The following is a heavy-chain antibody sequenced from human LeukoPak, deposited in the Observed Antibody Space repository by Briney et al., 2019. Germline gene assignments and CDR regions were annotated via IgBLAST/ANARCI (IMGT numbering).Heavy chain of an antibody. J-gene: IGHJ3*02. Sequence: GRSLRLSCAASGFTFSSYGMHWVRQAPGKGLEWVAVISYDGANKYYADSVRGRFAISRDNSKNTLYLQMNSLRPEDTAVYYCAVIVVVTASTAFDIWGQGTVVTVSS. CDR1: GFTFSSYG. D-gene: IGHD2-21*02. V-gene: IGHV3-30*19. CDR3: AVIVVVTASTAFDI. CDR2: ISYDGANK.